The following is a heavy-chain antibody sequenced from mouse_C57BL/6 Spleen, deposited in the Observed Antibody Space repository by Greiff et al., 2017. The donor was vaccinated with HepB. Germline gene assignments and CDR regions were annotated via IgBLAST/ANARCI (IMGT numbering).Heavy chain of an antibody. CDR2: ISSGGDYI. CDR3: TRERYGSSYGSMDY. CDR1: GFTFSSYA. D-gene: IGHD1-1*01. J-gene: IGHJ4*01. V-gene: IGHV5-9-1*02. Sequence: EVHLVESGEGLVKPGGSLKLSCAASGFTFSSYAMSWVRQTPEKRLEWVAYISSGGDYIYYADTVKGRFTISRDNARNTLYLQMSSLKSEDTAMYYCTRERYGSSYGSMDYWGQETSVTVSS.